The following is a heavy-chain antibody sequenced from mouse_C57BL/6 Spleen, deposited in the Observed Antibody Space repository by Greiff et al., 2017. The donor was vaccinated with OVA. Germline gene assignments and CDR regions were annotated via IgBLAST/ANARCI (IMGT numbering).Heavy chain of an antibody. Sequence: EVQLQQSGTVLARPGASVKMSCKTSGYTFTSYWMHWVKQRPGQGLEWIGAIYPGNSDTSYNQKFKGKAKLTAVTSASTAYMELSSLTNEDSAVYYCTRWGTYSNSFFDYWGQGTTLTVSS. CDR1: GYTFTSYW. CDR2: IYPGNSDT. J-gene: IGHJ2*01. V-gene: IGHV1-5*01. CDR3: TRWGTYSNSFFDY. D-gene: IGHD2-5*01.